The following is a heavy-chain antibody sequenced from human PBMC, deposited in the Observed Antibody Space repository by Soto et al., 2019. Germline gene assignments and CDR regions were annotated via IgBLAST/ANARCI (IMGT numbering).Heavy chain of an antibody. CDR1: GYTFTSYA. CDR2: INAGNGNT. J-gene: IGHJ6*02. D-gene: IGHD3-22*01. CDR3: ARDQHYDSSGYYYGMDV. Sequence: ASVKVSCKASGYTFTSYAMHWVRQAPGQRLEWMGWINAGNGNTKYSQKFQGRVTITRDTSASTAYMELSSLRSEDTAVYYCARDQHYDSSGYYYGMDVWGQGTTVTVS. V-gene: IGHV1-3*01.